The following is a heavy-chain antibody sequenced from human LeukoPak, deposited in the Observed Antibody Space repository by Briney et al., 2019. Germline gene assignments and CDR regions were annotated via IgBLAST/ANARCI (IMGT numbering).Heavy chain of an antibody. V-gene: IGHV3-49*03. J-gene: IGHJ4*02. Sequence: GGSLRLSCTASGVTFGDYAMSSFSQAPGKGLEWVGFIRSKAYGGTAEYAASVKGRFTISRDDSKSIAYLQMNSLKTEHTAVHYCTRYSGDYCILTGYYTFDYWGQGTLVTGSS. D-gene: IGHD3-9*01. CDR1: GVTFGDYA. CDR2: IRSKAYGGTA. CDR3: TRYSGDYCILTGYYTFDY.